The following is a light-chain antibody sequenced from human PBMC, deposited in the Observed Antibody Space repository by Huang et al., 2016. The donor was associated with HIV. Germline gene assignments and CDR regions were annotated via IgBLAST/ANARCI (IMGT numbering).Light chain of an antibody. Sequence: DIVLTQSPDSLAVSLGERATINCSSSRSFLYNSNNKDYLAWHQQQPGPSPKLLIYWAATRESGVPDRFSGSGSETDFTLTISSLQAEDVAVYFCQQYYTTPGTFGPGTTVHIK. V-gene: IGKV4-1*01. CDR3: QQYYTTPGT. J-gene: IGKJ3*01. CDR2: WAA. CDR1: RSFLYNSNNKDY.